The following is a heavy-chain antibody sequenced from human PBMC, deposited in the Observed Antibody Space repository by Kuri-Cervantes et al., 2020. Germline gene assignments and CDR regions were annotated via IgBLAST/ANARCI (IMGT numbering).Heavy chain of an antibody. CDR3: ARDYGDYSASYWYFDL. D-gene: IGHD4-17*01. CDR2: ISDNSRYI. J-gene: IGHJ2*01. V-gene: IGHV3-21*01. CDR1: GFTFSSYS. Sequence: GESLKISCAASGFTFSSYSMNWVRQAPGKGLEWVSSISDNSRYIYYADSVKGRFTISRDNAKNSLYLQMNSLRAEDTAVYYCARDYGDYSASYWYFDLWGRGTLVTVSS.